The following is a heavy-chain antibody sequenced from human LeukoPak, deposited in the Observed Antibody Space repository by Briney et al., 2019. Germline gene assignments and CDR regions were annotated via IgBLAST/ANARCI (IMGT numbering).Heavy chain of an antibody. V-gene: IGHV1-2*02. CDR1: GYTFTGYY. J-gene: IGHJ4*02. Sequence: ASVKVSCKASGYTFTGYYMHWVRQAPGQGLERMGWINPNSGGTNYAQKFQGRVTMTRDTSISTAYMELSRLRSDDTAVYYCAREGTQYYYDSSGYYDWGQGTLVTVSS. CDR2: INPNSGGT. CDR3: AREGTQYYYDSSGYYD. D-gene: IGHD3-22*01.